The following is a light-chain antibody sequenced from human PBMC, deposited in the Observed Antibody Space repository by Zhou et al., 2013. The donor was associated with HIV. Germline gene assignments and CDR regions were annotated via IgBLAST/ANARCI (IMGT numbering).Light chain of an antibody. CDR3: QQSYSTPLT. J-gene: IGKJ4*01. V-gene: IGKV1-12*01. Sequence: DIEVTQSPSSVSASIGDTVTITCRASQHISRWLVWYQQKPGKDPQVLISAASRLQSGVPSRFSGSGSATYFTLTISSLQPEDLATYFCQQSYSTPLTFGGGPRWKSN. CDR2: AAS. CDR1: QHISRW.